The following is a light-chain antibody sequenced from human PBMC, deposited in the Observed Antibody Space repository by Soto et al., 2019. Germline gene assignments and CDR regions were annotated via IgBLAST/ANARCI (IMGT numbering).Light chain of an antibody. Sequence: AIQMTQSPSSLSASLGDRVTIICRASQGIRNDLGWYQQRPGKAPKLLIYATSNLQSGVPSRFSGSGSGTDFTLTIGSLQPEDFATYYCLQDYSYPRTFGQGTKVEIK. CDR3: LQDYSYPRT. V-gene: IGKV1-6*01. CDR1: QGIRND. J-gene: IGKJ1*01. CDR2: ATS.